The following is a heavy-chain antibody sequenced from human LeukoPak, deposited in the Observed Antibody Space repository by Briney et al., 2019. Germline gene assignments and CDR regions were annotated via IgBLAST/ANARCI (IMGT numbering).Heavy chain of an antibody. J-gene: IGHJ4*02. V-gene: IGHV4-39*01. CDR1: GDSISSGAY. D-gene: IGHD2-21*02. CDR2: IYYTGST. Sequence: SETLSLTCSVSGDSISSGAYWGWIRQPPGKGLEWIGSIYYTGSTYYNPSLRSRVTISVDTSKNQFSLKLSSVTAADTAVYYCARGGDWLFDYWGQGILVTVSS. CDR3: ARGGDWLFDY.